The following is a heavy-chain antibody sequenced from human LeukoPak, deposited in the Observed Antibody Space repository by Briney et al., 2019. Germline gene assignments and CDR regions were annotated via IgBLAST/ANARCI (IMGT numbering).Heavy chain of an antibody. V-gene: IGHV3-7*01. CDR2: IKQDGSEK. D-gene: IGHD2-2*01. Sequence: GGSLRLSCAASGFTFSSYWMSWVRQAPGKGLEWVANIKQDGSEKYYVDSVKGRFTISRDNAKNSLYLQMNSLRAEDTAVYYCARGIVVPAAMLYYFDYWGQGTLVTVSS. CDR1: GFTFSSYW. CDR3: ARGIVVPAAMLYYFDY. J-gene: IGHJ4*02.